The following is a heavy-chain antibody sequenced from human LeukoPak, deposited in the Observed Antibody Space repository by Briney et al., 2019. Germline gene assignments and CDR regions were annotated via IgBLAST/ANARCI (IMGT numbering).Heavy chain of an antibody. CDR1: GGSISSNNYH. CDR2: ISYSGEP. Sequence: PSETLSLTCTVSGGSISSNNYHWGWIRQPPGKGLEWIGSISYSGEPYYNPSLKSRVTISLDTSRGQFSLKLNYMTDADTAVYYCARDKSVNWGLFDYWGQGILVTVSS. D-gene: IGHD7-27*01. V-gene: IGHV4-39*07. CDR3: ARDKSVNWGLFDY. J-gene: IGHJ4*02.